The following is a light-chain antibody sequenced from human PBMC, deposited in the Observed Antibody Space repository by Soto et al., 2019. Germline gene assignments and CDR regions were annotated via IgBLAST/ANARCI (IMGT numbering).Light chain of an antibody. J-gene: IGKJ5*01. CDR3: QQRSNSIT. Sequence: EIVMTQSPATLSVSPGERVTLSCRACQSVSSYLAWYQQKPGQAPRLLIYDASNRATGIPARFSGSGSGTDFTLTISSLEPEDFAVYYSQQRSNSITFGQGTRLEI. CDR1: QSVSSY. CDR2: DAS. V-gene: IGKV3-11*01.